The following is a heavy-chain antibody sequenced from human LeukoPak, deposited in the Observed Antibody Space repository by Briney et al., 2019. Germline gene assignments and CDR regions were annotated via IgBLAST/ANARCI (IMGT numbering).Heavy chain of an antibody. CDR1: GGSINSYY. Sequence: SETLSLTCTVSGGSINSYYWSWIRQPPGKGLEWIGYIYYSGSTNYNPSLKSRATISVDTTKTQFSLKLSSVTAADTAVYYCARRRDFWSGYYTGGYYYYGMDVWGQGTTVTVSS. J-gene: IGHJ6*02. CDR3: ARRRDFWSGYYTGGYYYYGMDV. V-gene: IGHV4-59*08. D-gene: IGHD3-3*01. CDR2: IYYSGST.